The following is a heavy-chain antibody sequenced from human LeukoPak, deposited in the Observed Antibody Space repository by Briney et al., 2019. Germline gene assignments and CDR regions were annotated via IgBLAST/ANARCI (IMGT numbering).Heavy chain of an antibody. D-gene: IGHD5-12*01. V-gene: IGHV3-48*01. J-gene: IGHJ5*02. CDR2: LRYTGET. CDR1: GFTSSSYA. CDR3: ARDAGNSGYGCDL. Sequence: GGSLRLSCAASGFTSSSYALNWVRQAPGKGLEWVSHLRYTGETFYADSVKGRFTISRDNVRNSLYLQMNSLRAEDTAMYYCARDAGNSGYGCDLWGQGTLVTVSS.